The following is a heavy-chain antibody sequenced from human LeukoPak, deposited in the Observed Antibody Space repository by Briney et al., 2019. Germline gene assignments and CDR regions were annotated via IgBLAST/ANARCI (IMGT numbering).Heavy chain of an antibody. D-gene: IGHD3-3*01. V-gene: IGHV4-34*01. CDR3: ARGRRRVYDFWSGYYRAGYYYYYMDV. CDR1: GGSFSGYY. CDR2: INHSGST. J-gene: IGHJ6*03. Sequence: SETLSLTCAVYGGSFSGYYWSWIRQPPGKGLEWIGEINHSGSTNYNPPLKSRVTISVDTSKNQFSLKLSSVTAADTAVYYCARGRRRVYDFWSGYYRAGYYYYYMDVWGKGTTVTVSS.